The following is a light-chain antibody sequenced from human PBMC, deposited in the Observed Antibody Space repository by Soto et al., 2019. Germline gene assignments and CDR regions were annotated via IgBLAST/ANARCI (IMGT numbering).Light chain of an antibody. Sequence: EIVLTQSPGTLSLSPGESATLSWRASQSVSRDLAWYRQKPGQAPRLVIYDDSTRAAGIPYRFSGTGSGTDLTLNISRLEPEDFAVYYCHXRSDWSITXGQGTRLEI. CDR1: QSVSRD. CDR3: HXRSDWSIT. CDR2: DDS. J-gene: IGKJ5*01. V-gene: IGKV3-11*01.